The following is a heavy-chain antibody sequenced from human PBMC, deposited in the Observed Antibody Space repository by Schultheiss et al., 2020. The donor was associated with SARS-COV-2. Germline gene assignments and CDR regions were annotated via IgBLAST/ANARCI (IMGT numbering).Heavy chain of an antibody. D-gene: IGHD4-11*01. J-gene: IGHJ6*02. CDR1: GFTVSSNY. CDR3: TSKTTPGLYGMDV. Sequence: GGSLRLSCAASGFTVSSNYMSWVRQAPGKGLEWVGRIRSKANSYATAYAASVKGRFTISRDDSKNTAYLQMNSLKTEDTAVYYCTSKTTPGLYGMDVWGQGTTVTVSS. V-gene: IGHV3-73*01. CDR2: IRSKANSYAT.